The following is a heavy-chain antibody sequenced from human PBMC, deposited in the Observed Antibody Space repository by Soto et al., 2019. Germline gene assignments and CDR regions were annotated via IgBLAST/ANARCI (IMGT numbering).Heavy chain of an antibody. V-gene: IGHV1-18*01. CDR2: ISGYNGNT. Sequence: QVQLVQSGSEVKKPGASVKVSCKASGYTFTSYGISWVRQAPGQGLEWMGWISGYNGNTNYAQKLQSRVTMTTDTSTSTAYMEVRRLRSDDTAVYYCARAGLGVPGTGYGMDVWGQGTTVTVSS. J-gene: IGHJ6*02. CDR3: ARAGLGVPGTGYGMDV. D-gene: IGHD6-19*01. CDR1: GYTFTSYG.